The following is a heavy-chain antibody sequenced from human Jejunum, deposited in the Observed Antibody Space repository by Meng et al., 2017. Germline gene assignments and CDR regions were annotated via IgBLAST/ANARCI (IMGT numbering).Heavy chain of an antibody. V-gene: IGHV1-2*05. Sequence: ASVKVSCKASGYTFAAYWIQWVRQAPGQGLEWMGRIDPKSDNTHYAQKFQGRVTMTRDTSISTVYMELSGLRSDDTGVYYCARDEDISAAGYILGDFWGQGNLVKVAS. CDR1: GYTFAAYW. D-gene: IGHD6-13*01. CDR2: IDPKSDNT. CDR3: ARDEDISAAGYILGDF. J-gene: IGHJ4*02.